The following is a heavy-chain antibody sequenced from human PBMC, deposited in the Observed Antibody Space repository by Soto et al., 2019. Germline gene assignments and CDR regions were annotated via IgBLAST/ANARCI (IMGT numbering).Heavy chain of an antibody. Sequence: SSQPMSLTCTGSDGYISTDYWSWVRQPPWKGLEGIGYIYYSGSTSYNPSLKSRVTISVDTSKNQFSLKLSSASAADTAVYYCAREGCSSTSCYIAYYYYGMDVWGQGTTVTVSS. J-gene: IGHJ6*02. CDR2: IYYSGST. V-gene: IGHV4-59*01. CDR1: DGYISTDY. CDR3: AREGCSSTSCYIAYYYYGMDV. D-gene: IGHD2-2*02.